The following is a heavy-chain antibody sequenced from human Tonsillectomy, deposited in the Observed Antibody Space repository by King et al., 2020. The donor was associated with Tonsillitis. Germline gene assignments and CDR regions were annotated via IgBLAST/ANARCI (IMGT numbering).Heavy chain of an antibody. J-gene: IGHJ4*02. D-gene: IGHD5/OR15-5a*01. Sequence: VQLVQSGGGLVQPGGSLRLSCAASGFTVSSNYMSWVRQAPGKGLEWVSVIYSGVSTYYADSVKGRFTISRHNSKNTLYLQMNSLRAEDTAVYYCARGRVSSVYYYFDYWGQGTLVTVSS. V-gene: IGHV3-53*04. CDR3: ARGRVSSVYYYFDY. CDR1: GFTVSSNY. CDR2: IYSGVST.